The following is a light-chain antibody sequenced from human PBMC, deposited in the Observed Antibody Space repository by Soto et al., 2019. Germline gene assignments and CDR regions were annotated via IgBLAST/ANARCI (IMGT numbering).Light chain of an antibody. J-gene: IGKJ1*01. CDR1: QSVLYSSNNKNY. CDR2: WAS. CDR3: QQYSSTHWR. Sequence: DSVMTQSTTYLAVSLGERATINCKSSQSVLYSSNNKNYLAWYQQKPGQPPKLLIYWASTRESGVPDRFSGSGSGTDFTLTISCLQAEDVTVYYCQQYSSTHWRFGHGAKVDI. V-gene: IGKV4-1*01.